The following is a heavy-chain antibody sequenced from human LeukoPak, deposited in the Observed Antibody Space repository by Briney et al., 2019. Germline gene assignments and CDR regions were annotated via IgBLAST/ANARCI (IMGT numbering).Heavy chain of an antibody. CDR3: ARYTQNYGFDI. Sequence: ASVKVSCKASGYTSTSPDINWVRQAPGRGLEWLGWMNPRDNTGYSQKFQGRVTLTRDKSINTAYMELSSLRSEDTAVYYCARYTQNYGFDIWGQGTMVTVSA. CDR2: MNPRDNT. CDR1: GYTSTSPD. V-gene: IGHV1-8*01. D-gene: IGHD2/OR15-2a*01. J-gene: IGHJ3*02.